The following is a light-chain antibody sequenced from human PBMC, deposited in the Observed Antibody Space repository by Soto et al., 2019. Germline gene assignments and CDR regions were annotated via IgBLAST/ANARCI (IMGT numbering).Light chain of an antibody. CDR3: QQYNSYSWT. V-gene: IGKV1-5*03. CDR1: QSISSW. J-gene: IGKJ1*01. CDR2: KAS. Sequence: DIQMTQSPSTLSASVGDRVTITCRASQSISSWLAWYQQKPGKAPKLLIYKASSLESGVPSRFSGSGSGTEFTLTIRSLTPDDFAPYYCQQYNSYSWTFGQGTKV.